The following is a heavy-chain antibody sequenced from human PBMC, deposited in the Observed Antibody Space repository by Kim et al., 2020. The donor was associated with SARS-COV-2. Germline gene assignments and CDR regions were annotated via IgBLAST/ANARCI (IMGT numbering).Heavy chain of an antibody. Sequence: GGTLTPSCVVSGFTVSNTYMSWVRQAPGKGLEWVSIIYGGGSTYYADSVKGRFTISRDDSKNTVYLQMNSLRAEDTAVYFCAREPSTYFDYWGQGTLVTVSS. J-gene: IGHJ4*02. CDR2: IYGGGST. CDR3: AREPSTYFDY. V-gene: IGHV3-66*01. CDR1: GFTVSNTY.